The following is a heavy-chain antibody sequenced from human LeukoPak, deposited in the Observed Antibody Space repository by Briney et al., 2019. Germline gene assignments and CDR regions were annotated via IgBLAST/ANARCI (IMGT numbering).Heavy chain of an antibody. CDR2: FYYTGST. Sequence: SETLSLTCTVSGDSISPYYWSWIRQPPGKGLEWIGYFYYTGSTDYNPSLKSRVTISGDTSKNQFSLTLSSVTAADTAVYYCARDCHWTNDWVFDYWGQGTLVTVSS. CDR1: GDSISPYY. D-gene: IGHD1/OR15-1a*01. J-gene: IGHJ4*02. CDR3: ARDCHWTNDWVFDY. V-gene: IGHV4-59*01.